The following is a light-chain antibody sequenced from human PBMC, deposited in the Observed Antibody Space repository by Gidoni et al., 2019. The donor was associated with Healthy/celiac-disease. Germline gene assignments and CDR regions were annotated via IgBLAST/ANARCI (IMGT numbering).Light chain of an antibody. J-gene: IGKJ4*01. CDR1: QSVSSN. V-gene: IGKV3-15*01. CDR3: QQYNNWLLLT. Sequence: EIVMTQSPATLSVAPGERATLSCRASQSVSSNLAWYQQKPGQAPRLLLYGASTRATGIPARFSGSGSGTEFTLTISSLQSEDLAVYYCQQYNNWLLLTFGGGTKVEIK. CDR2: GAS.